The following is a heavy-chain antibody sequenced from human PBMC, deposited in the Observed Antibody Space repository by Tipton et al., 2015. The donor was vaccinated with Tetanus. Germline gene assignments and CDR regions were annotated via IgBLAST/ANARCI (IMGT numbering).Heavy chain of an antibody. CDR2: ISSSSNTI. D-gene: IGHD3-22*01. Sequence: SLRLSCAASGFTFSTSSMNWVRQGPGEGLEWVSYISSSSNTIYYADSVQGRFTISRDNAKNSLYLQMNSLRDEDTAVYYCASNLYYYDGSDYWGQGTLVTVSS. V-gene: IGHV3-48*02. CDR3: ASNLYYYDGSDY. CDR1: GFTFSTSS. J-gene: IGHJ4*02.